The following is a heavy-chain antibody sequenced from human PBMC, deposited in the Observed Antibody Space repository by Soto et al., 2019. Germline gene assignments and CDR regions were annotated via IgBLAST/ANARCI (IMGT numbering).Heavy chain of an antibody. CDR2: ISGSGGST. Sequence: PGGSLRLSCAASGFTFSSYAMSWVRQAPGKGLEWVSAISGSGGSTYYADSVKGRFTISRDNSKNTLYLQMNSLRAEDTAVYYCARDLPAAAGPPGGMDVWGQGTTVTVSS. CDR3: ARDLPAAAGPPGGMDV. V-gene: IGHV3-23*01. CDR1: GFTFSSYA. D-gene: IGHD6-13*01. J-gene: IGHJ6*02.